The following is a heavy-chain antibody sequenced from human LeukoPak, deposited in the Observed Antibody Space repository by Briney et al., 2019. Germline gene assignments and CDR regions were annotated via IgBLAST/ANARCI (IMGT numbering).Heavy chain of an antibody. V-gene: IGHV3-30*02. Sequence: PGGSLRLSCAASGFTFSSYGMHWVRQAPGKGLEGVAFIRYDGSNKYYADSVKGRFTISRDNSKNTLYLQMNSLRAEDTAVYYCANRDYCSSTSCSEHYYYYYMDVWGKGTTVTVSS. CDR2: IRYDGSNK. D-gene: IGHD2-2*01. CDR1: GFTFSSYG. CDR3: ANRDYCSSTSCSEHYYYYYMDV. J-gene: IGHJ6*03.